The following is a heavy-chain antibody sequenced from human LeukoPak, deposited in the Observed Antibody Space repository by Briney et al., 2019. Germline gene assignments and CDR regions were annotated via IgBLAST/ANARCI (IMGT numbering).Heavy chain of an antibody. CDR3: ARDFPASGWETGTDY. CDR2: INAGNGNT. V-gene: IGHV1-3*01. D-gene: IGHD6-19*01. J-gene: IGHJ4*02. Sequence: ASVKVSCKASGYTFTSYAMHWVRRAPGQRLEWMGWINAGNGNTKYSQKFQGRVTMTTDTSTSTAYMELRSLRSDDTAVYYCARDFPASGWETGTDYWGQGTLVTVSS. CDR1: GYTFTSYA.